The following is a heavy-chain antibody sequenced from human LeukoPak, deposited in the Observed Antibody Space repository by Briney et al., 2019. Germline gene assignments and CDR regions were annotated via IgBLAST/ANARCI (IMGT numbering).Heavy chain of an antibody. Sequence: KPSETLSLTCGVSGGSISSTNWYSWVRPPPGQGLEWIGEISLSGRTNYNPSLKSRVTMSLDDSKNHLSLNLASVTAADTAVYYCSRESGPFSPFGHWGQGTLVAVTS. J-gene: IGHJ4*02. V-gene: IGHV4-4*02. D-gene: IGHD1-26*01. CDR3: SRESGPFSPFGH. CDR1: GGSISSTNW. CDR2: ISLSGRT.